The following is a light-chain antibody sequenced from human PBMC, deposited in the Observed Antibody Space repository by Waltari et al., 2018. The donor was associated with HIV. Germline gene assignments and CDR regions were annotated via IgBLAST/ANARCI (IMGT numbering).Light chain of an antibody. CDR3: QQRSNWI. J-gene: IGKJ5*01. CDR2: DAS. CDR1: QSVSSY. Sequence: EIVLTQSPATLSLSPGERATLSCRASQSVSSYLAWYQQKPGQAPRLLIYDASNRATGIPARFSGRGSGTDFTLTISSLEPEDFAVYYCQQRSNWIFGQGTRLEIK. V-gene: IGKV3-11*01.